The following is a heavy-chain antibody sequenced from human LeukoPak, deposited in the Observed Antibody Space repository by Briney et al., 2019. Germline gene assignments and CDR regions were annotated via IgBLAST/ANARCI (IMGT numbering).Heavy chain of an antibody. V-gene: IGHV1-69*06. CDR2: IIPIFGTA. CDR3: ARDLSLYDSSGYYSYYFDY. CDR1: GGTFSSYA. J-gene: IGHJ4*02. D-gene: IGHD3-22*01. Sequence: PVKVSCKASGGTFSSYAISWVRQAPGQGLKWMGRIIPIFGTANYAQKFQGRVTITADKSTSTAYMELSSLRSEDTAVYYCARDLSLYDSSGYYSYYFDYWGQGTLVTVSS.